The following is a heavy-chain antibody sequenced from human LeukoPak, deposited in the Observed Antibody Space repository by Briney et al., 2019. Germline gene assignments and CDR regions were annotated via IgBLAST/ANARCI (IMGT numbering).Heavy chain of an antibody. J-gene: IGHJ4*02. CDR2: ISDSGGST. Sequence: GGSLRLSCAASGFTFSDFGMHWVRQAPGKGPEWVSSISDSGGSTYYADSVKGRFTISRDNSKNTLYLQIDTLRAEDTAVYYCAQTGPTGGFCSSTSCYGVDYWGQGTLVTVSS. D-gene: IGHD2-2*01. V-gene: IGHV3-23*01. CDR1: GFTFSDFG. CDR3: AQTGPTGGFCSSTSCYGVDY.